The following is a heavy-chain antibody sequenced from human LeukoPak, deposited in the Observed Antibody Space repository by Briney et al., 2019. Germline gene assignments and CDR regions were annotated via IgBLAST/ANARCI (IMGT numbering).Heavy chain of an antibody. CDR1: GYTFTSYY. J-gene: IGHJ4*02. CDR3: ARDAVYAWGYSYGHYFDY. V-gene: IGHV1-3*01. CDR2: INAGNGNT. D-gene: IGHD5-18*01. Sequence: GASVKVSCKASGYTFTSYYMHWVRQAPGQRLEWMGWINAGNGNTKYSQKFQGRVTITRDTSASTAYMELSSLRSEDTAVYYCARDAVYAWGYSYGHYFDYWGQGTLVTVSS.